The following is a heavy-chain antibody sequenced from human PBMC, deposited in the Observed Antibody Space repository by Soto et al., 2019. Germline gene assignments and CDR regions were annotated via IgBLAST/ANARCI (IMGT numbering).Heavy chain of an antibody. CDR1: GGSISSSSYY. J-gene: IGHJ4*02. CDR3: ARPTYNSGSPFDY. V-gene: IGHV4-39*07. Sequence: SETLSLTCTVSGGSISSSSYYWGWIRQPPGKGLEWIGCIYYSGNAYYNPSLKSRVTISVDTSKNQFSLKLSSVTAADTAVYYCARPTYNSGSPFDYWGQGTLVTVSS. D-gene: IGHD1-20*01. CDR2: IYYSGNA.